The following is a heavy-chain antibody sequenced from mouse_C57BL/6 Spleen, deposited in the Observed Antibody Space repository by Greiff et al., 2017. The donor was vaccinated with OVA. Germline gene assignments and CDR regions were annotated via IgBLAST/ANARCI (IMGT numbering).Heavy chain of an antibody. Sequence: EVQLQQSGPELVKPGASVKISCKASGYSFTGYYMNWVKQSPEKSLEWIGEINPSTGGTTYNQKFKAKATLTVDKSSSTAYMQLKSLTSEDSAVYYCARTHYDYAWFAYWGQGTLVTVSA. J-gene: IGHJ3*01. D-gene: IGHD2-4*01. CDR2: INPSTGGT. CDR1: GYSFTGYY. CDR3: ARTHYDYAWFAY. V-gene: IGHV1-42*01.